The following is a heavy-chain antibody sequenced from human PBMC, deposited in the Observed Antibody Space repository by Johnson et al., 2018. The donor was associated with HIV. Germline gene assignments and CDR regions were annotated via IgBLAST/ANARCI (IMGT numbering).Heavy chain of an antibody. Sequence: QVQLVESGGGVVQPGRSLRLSCAASGFTFSSYAMHWVRQAPGKGLEWVAVISYDGSNKYYADSVKGRFTISRDNSKNTLYLQMNSLRAEDTAVDYCARNRSSLWFREGAVDSWGQGTMVTVSS. V-gene: IGHV3-30*04. CDR1: GFTFSSYA. D-gene: IGHD3-10*01. CDR2: ISYDGSNK. J-gene: IGHJ3*02. CDR3: ARNRSSLWFREGAVDS.